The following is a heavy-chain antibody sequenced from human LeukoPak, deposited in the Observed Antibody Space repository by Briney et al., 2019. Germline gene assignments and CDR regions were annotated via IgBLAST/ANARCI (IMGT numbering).Heavy chain of an antibody. CDR2: ICYSGST. Sequence: SETLSLTCTVSGGSISSSSYYWGWIRQPPGKGLEWIGSICYSGSTYYNPSLKSRVTISVDTSKNQFSLKLSSVTAADTAVYYCARSSVIYYGSGPFDYWGQGTLVTVSS. CDR3: ARSSVIYYGSGPFDY. CDR1: GGSISSSSYY. J-gene: IGHJ4*02. D-gene: IGHD3-10*01. V-gene: IGHV4-39*07.